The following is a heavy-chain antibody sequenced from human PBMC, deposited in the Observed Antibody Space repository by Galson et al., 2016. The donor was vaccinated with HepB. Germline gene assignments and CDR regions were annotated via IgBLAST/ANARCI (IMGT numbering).Heavy chain of an antibody. CDR3: ARKKLSFATDYTPVLES. Sequence: SLRLSCAASGFAFSNYAMTWVRQIPGRRLEWVAGTSSSANSIDYADSVKGRFTISRDNSINTLFLYMNSLRAEDTGVYFCARKKLSFATDYTPVLESWGQGTLVTVSS. V-gene: IGHV3-23*01. CDR2: TSSSANSI. J-gene: IGHJ4*02. D-gene: IGHD2-15*01. CDR1: GFAFSNYA.